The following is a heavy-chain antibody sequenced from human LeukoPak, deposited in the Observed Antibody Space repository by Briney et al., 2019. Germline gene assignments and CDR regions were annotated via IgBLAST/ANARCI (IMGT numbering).Heavy chain of an antibody. V-gene: IGHV4-30-4*01. D-gene: IGHD2-15*01. CDR3: ARDRIDGGGNY. Sequence: PSETLSLTCTVSGGSISSGGYYWSWIRQPPGRGLEWIGYIYYSGSTYYNPSLKSRVTISVDTSKNQFSLKLSSVTAADTAVYYCARDRIDGGGNYWGQGTLVTVSS. J-gene: IGHJ4*02. CDR2: IYYSGST. CDR1: GGSISSGGYY.